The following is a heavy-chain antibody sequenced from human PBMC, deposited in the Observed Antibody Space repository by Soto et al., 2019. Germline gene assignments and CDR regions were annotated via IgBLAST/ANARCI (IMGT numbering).Heavy chain of an antibody. Sequence: EVPLVESGGGLVQSGGSLGLSCVASGFTVSTNNMSWVRQAPGKGLEWVSVIYSDGTTYYADSVVVRFTISRHKSRNTLYLQINSLKPEDMAVFYCARACKSSTDTTLIPCAFDLLVQGTMVTV. CDR2: IYSDGTT. J-gene: IGHJ3*01. D-gene: IGHD4-17*01. V-gene: IGHV3-53*04. CDR1: GFTVSTNN. CDR3: ARACKSSTDTTLIPCAFDL.